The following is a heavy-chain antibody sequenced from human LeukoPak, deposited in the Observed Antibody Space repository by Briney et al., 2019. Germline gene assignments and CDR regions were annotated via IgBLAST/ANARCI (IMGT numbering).Heavy chain of an antibody. Sequence: GSGPTLVKPTQTLTLTCTFSGFSLSTSGVAVGWVRQSPGKALERLAIIYYDDDKNYSPSLKRRLTITKGTSKNQVVLTMTNVDPVDTGTYFCVKPTRSGYYTAFFNWGQGTLVTVSS. CDR1: GFSLSTSGVA. CDR3: VKPTRSGYYTAFFN. D-gene: IGHD3-3*01. CDR2: IYYDDDK. V-gene: IGHV2-5*04. J-gene: IGHJ4*02.